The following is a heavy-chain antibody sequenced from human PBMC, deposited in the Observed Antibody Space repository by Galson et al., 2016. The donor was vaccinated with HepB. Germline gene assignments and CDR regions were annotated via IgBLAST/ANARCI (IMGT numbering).Heavy chain of an antibody. V-gene: IGHV3-23*01. D-gene: IGHD1-14*01. J-gene: IGHJ4*02. CDR2: ITGSGHTT. CDR1: GFTFSSYG. Sequence: SLRLSCAASGFTFSSYGMSWVRQAPGKGLEWVSAITGSGHTTNYADSVKGRFTISRDNFKNTLYLQMNSLGAEDTAVYYCAKASGYNNACFTYWGQGTLVTVSS. CDR3: AKASGYNNACFTY.